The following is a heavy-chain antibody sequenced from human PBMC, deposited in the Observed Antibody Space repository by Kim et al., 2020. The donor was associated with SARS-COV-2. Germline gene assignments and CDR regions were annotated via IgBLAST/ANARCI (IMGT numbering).Heavy chain of an antibody. CDR3: ARDRSLGSTLYYYFDY. Sequence: GGSLRLSCAASGFTFGNYAINWVRQAPGKGLEWVSYISSSSGKIDYADSVKGRFTISRDNAKNSVYLQMNSLRDEDTAVYYCARDRSLGSTLYYYFDYWGQGALVAVSS. CDR1: GFTFGNYA. J-gene: IGHJ4*02. V-gene: IGHV3-48*02. D-gene: IGHD6-13*01. CDR2: ISSSSGKI.